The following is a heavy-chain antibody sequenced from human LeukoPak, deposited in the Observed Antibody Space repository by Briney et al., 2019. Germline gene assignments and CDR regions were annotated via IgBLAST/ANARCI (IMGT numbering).Heavy chain of an antibody. J-gene: IGHJ4*02. D-gene: IGHD5-12*01. CDR1: GLTVGSKY. V-gene: IGHV3-66*01. CDR2: IYRGGDT. CDR3: ATRPDGNDFPYFGF. Sequence: GGSLRLSCAASGLTVGSKYMGWVRQAPGKGLEWVSVIYRGGDTYYADSVRGRFTVSRDISQNTLYLQMNRLRVEDTAVYYCATRPDGNDFPYFGFWGQGTLVLVSS.